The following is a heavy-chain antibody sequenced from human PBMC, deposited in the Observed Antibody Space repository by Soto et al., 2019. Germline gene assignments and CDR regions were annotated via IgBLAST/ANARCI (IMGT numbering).Heavy chain of an antibody. V-gene: IGHV5-51*01. D-gene: IGHD1-1*01. CDR1: GYSFTSYW. CDR3: AGHVLSYDAAYYYYYYMDV. Sequence: GESLKISCKGSGYSFTSYWIGWVRQMPGKGLEWMGIIYPGDSDTRYSPSFQGQVTISADKSISTAYLQWSSLKASDTAMYYCAGHVLSYDAAYYYYYYMDVWGKGTTVTVSS. CDR2: IYPGDSDT. J-gene: IGHJ6*03.